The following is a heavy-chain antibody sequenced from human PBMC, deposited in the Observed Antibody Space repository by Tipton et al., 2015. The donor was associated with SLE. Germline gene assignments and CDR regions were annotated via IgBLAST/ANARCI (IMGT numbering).Heavy chain of an antibody. D-gene: IGHD1-26*01. J-gene: IGHJ4*02. CDR1: GGSISSYY. Sequence: TLSLTCTFFGGSISSYYWGWNQHPAGKGLEWIGQIHSSGSTSYNPSLKSRVSISVDMSKNQVSLKLSSVTAADTALYYCARHFSGSYSFDYWGQGKLVTVSS. CDR3: ARHFSGSYSFDY. V-gene: IGHV4-4*07. CDR2: IHSSGST.